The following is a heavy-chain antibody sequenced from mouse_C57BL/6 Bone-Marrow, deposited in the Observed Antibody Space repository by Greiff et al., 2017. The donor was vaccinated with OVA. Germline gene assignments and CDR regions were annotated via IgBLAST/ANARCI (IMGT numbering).Heavy chain of an antibody. V-gene: IGHV1-85*01. CDR2: IYPRDGST. J-gene: IGHJ3*01. CDR3: ARVRTYDGYPFAY. Sequence: VQLQESGPELVKPGASVKLSCKASGYTFTSYDINWVKQRPGQGLEWIGWIYPRDGSTKYNEKLKGKATLTVDTSSSTAYMGLHSLTSEDSSVYFCARVRTYDGYPFAYWGQGTLVTVSA. D-gene: IGHD2-3*01. CDR1: GYTFTSYD.